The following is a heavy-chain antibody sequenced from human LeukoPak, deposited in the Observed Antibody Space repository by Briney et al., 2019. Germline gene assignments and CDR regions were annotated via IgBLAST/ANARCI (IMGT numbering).Heavy chain of an antibody. V-gene: IGHV4-59*01. D-gene: IGHD1-26*01. CDR1: GGSISSYY. CDR2: ISYTGST. CDR3: ASLLGSARGSYLFDF. J-gene: IGHJ4*02. Sequence: SETLSLTCTVSGGSISSYYWSWIRQPPGKGLEWIGYISYTGSTNYNPPLKSRVAMSLDTSENQFSLKLNSVTAADTAVYYCASLLGSARGSYLFDFWGQGTQVTVSS.